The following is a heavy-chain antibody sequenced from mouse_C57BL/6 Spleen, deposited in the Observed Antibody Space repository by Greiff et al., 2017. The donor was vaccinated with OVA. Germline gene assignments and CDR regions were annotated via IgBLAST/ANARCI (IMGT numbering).Heavy chain of an antibody. CDR3: ARGPLSAPV. V-gene: IGHV1-50*01. Sequence: VQLQQSGAELVKPGASVKLSCKASGYTFTSYWMQWVKQRPGQGLEWIGEIDPSDSYTNYNQKFKGKATLTVDTSSSTAYMQLSSLTSEDSAVYYCARGPLSAPVWGTGTTVTVSS. CDR2: IDPSDSYT. J-gene: IGHJ1*03. D-gene: IGHD2-3*01. CDR1: GYTFTSYW.